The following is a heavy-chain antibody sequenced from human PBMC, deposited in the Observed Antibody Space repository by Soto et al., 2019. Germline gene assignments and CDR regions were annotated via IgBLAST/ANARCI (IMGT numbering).Heavy chain of an antibody. CDR3: ARDSSTRGNWFDP. D-gene: IGHD6-13*01. Sequence: GASVKVSCKASGYTFTGYYMHWVRQAPGQGLEWMGWINPNSGGTNYAQKFQGWVTMTRDTSISTAYMELSRLRSDDTAVYYCARDSSTRGNWFDPWGQGTLVTVSS. J-gene: IGHJ5*02. CDR2: INPNSGGT. CDR1: GYTFTGYY. V-gene: IGHV1-2*04.